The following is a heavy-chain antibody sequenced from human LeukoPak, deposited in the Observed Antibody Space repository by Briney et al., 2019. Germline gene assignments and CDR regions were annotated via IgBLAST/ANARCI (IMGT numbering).Heavy chain of an antibody. J-gene: IGHJ4*02. D-gene: IGHD3-10*01. CDR2: IFNSGST. Sequence: SQTLPLTCTVSGASISSGGYYWSWIRQHPGKGLEWIGYIFNSGSTYYNPSLKSRVTISIDTSKNQFSLKVSSVTAADTAVYYCYGSGYWGQGTLVTVSS. CDR3: YGSGY. V-gene: IGHV4-31*03. CDR1: GASISSGGYY.